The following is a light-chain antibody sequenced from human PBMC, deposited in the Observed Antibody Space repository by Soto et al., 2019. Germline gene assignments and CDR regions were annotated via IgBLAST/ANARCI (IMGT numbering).Light chain of an antibody. CDR1: TRDSAGYNY. CDR3: TSFSRSTSLYV. V-gene: IGLV2-14*01. Sequence: SGLTQPASVSGSLGRSITICGTGTTRDSAGYNYISWYQQLPGKAPKLMIYQVTIRPSGISNRFSGSKSGNTASLTISGLQAEDEADYYGTSFSRSTSLYVFGTGTKGTVL. CDR2: QVT. J-gene: IGLJ1*01.